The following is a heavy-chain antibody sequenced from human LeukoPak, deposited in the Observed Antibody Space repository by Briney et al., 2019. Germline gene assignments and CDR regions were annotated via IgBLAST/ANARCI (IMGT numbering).Heavy chain of an antibody. D-gene: IGHD3-16*01. CDR1: GCTFSSYS. CDR2: ISYDGSNK. CDR3: ARVMGDYYYYGMDV. Sequence: GGSLRLSCAAAGCTFSSYSMKGGRQARGEGVGWVAVISYDGSNKYCADSVKGRFTISRDNSKNTLSLQMNSLRAEDTAVYYCARVMGDYYYYGMDVWGQGTTVTVSS. V-gene: IGHV3-30*03. J-gene: IGHJ6*02.